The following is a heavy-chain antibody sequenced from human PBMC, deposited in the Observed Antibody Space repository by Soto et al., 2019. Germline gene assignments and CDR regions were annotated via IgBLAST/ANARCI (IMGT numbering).Heavy chain of an antibody. CDR1: GGSISSGGYY. D-gene: IGHD3-10*01. Sequence: QVQLQESGPGLVKPSQTLSLTCTVSGGSISSGGYYWSWIRQHPGKGLEWIGYIYYSGSTYYNPSLKSRVTISVDTSKNQSSLKLSSVTAADTAVYYCARSEMQYYYGSGSYTPVWRYYFDYWGQGTLVTVSS. J-gene: IGHJ4*02. CDR3: ARSEMQYYYGSGSYTPVWRYYFDY. CDR2: IYYSGST. V-gene: IGHV4-31*03.